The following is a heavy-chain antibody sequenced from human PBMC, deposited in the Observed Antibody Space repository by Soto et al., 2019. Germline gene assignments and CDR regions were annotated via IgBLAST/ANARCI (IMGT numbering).Heavy chain of an antibody. CDR1: GYTFTSYD. Sequence: QVQLVQSGAEVKKPGASVKVSCKASGYTFTSYDLNWVRQATRQGLEWVGWMSPNNGHTGYAQKFQGRVTMTRDTSISTAYMELSSLTSEDTAVYYCARDYGGNSGWFDPWGQGTLVTVSS. D-gene: IGHD4-17*01. CDR2: MSPNNGHT. V-gene: IGHV1-8*01. J-gene: IGHJ5*02. CDR3: ARDYGGNSGWFDP.